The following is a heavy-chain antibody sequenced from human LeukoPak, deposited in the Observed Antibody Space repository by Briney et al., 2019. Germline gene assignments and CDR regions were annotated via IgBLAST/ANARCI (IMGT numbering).Heavy chain of an antibody. J-gene: IGHJ5*02. CDR2: VTGPGDTT. V-gene: IGHV3-23*01. CDR1: GFTFTNYA. D-gene: IGHD3-16*01. Sequence: AGGSLRLSCATSGFTFTNYAMNWVRQAPGKGLEWVSAVTGPGDTTYYADSVKGRFFMSREDSKTTVYLKMNSLSAEDTAIYYCAKGAEIHLWGQGTLVTVSS. CDR3: AKGAEIHL.